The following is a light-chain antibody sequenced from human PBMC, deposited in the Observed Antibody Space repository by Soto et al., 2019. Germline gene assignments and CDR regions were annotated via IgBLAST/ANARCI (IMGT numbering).Light chain of an antibody. Sequence: EIVLTQSPGTLSLSPGERATLSCRASQSVSSSYLAWDQQKPGQAPRLLIYGASSRATGIPHRFSGSGSRTDFTLTISSLEHEDFAVYYCQQYGSSPPQYTFGQGTKLEIK. CDR2: GAS. V-gene: IGKV3-20*01. CDR3: QQYGSSPPQYT. J-gene: IGKJ2*01. CDR1: QSVSSSY.